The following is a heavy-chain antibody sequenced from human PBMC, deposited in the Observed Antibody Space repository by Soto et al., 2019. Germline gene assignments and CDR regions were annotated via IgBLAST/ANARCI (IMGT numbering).Heavy chain of an antibody. CDR1: GGSISSGDYY. D-gene: IGHD3-3*01. CDR2: IYSSGST. Sequence: QVQLQESGPGLVKPSQTLSLTCTVSGGSISSGDYYWSWIRQPPGQALEWIGYIYSSGSTYDNPSLRSRVTKSLHTSRNQFSLRLSSLTAADAAVYYCVTTPPMSGANPYRRAARGWAFEVWGQGTWLPVSS. J-gene: IGHJ3*01. V-gene: IGHV4-30-4*01. CDR3: VTTPPMSGANPYRRAARGWAFEV.